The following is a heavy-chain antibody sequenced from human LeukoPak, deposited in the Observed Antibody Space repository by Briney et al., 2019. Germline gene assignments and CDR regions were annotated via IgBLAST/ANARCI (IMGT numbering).Heavy chain of an antibody. CDR3: ARDQWPLPYDY. V-gene: IGHV3-74*01. D-gene: IGHD6-19*01. CDR2: INSDGSST. Sequence: QPGGSLRLSCAASGFTFSGYWMHWVRQVPGKGLVWVSRINSDGSSTNYADSVKGRFTISRDNAKNTLYLKMNSLRAEDTAVYYCARDQWPLPYDYWGQGTLVTVSA. J-gene: IGHJ4*02. CDR1: GFTFSGYW.